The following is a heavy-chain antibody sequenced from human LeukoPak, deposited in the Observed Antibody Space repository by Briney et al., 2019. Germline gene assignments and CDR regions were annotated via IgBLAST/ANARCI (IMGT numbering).Heavy chain of an antibody. CDR2: IYHSGST. CDR3: ARGTTTVTNWFDP. D-gene: IGHD4-11*01. V-gene: IGHV4-38-2*02. Sequence: SETLSLTCTVSGYSISSGYCWGWIRQPPGKGLEWIGSIYHSGSTYYNPSLKSRVTISVDTSKNQFSLKLSSVTAADTAVYYCARGTTTVTNWFDPWGQGTLVTVSS. J-gene: IGHJ5*02. CDR1: GYSISSGYC.